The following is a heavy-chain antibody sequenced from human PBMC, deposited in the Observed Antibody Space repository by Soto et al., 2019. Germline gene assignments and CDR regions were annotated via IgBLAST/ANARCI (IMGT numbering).Heavy chain of an antibody. V-gene: IGHV4-34*01. CDR3: ARGWLRFGFLDRHDY. D-gene: IGHD5-12*01. J-gene: IGHJ4*02. CDR1: GGSFSGDY. CDR2: INHSGST. Sequence: PSETLSLTCAVYGGSFSGDYWSWIRQPPGKGLEWIGEINHSGSTNYNPSLKSRVTISVDTSKNQFSLKLSSVTAADTAVYYCARGWLRFGFLDRHDYWGQGTLVTVSS.